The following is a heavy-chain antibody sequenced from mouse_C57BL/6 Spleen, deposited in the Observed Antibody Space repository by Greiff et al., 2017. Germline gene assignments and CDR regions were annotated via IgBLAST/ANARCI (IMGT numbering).Heavy chain of an antibody. Sequence: ESGPGLVKPSQSLSLTCTVTGYSITSGYEWHWIRHLQGNILEWMGFISYSGSTNYTPHLKSRISITLDTYKNHFYLKLNSVTTEDTATYDGARGTLTLYYFDYWGQGTTLTVSS. CDR2: ISYSGST. V-gene: IGHV3-1*01. CDR3: ARGTLTLYYFDY. D-gene: IGHD2-13*01. CDR1: GYSITSGYE. J-gene: IGHJ2*01.